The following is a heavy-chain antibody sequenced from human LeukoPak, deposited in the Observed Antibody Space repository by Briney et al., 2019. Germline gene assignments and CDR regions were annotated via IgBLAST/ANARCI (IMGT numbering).Heavy chain of an antibody. D-gene: IGHD3-22*01. CDR1: GFTVSGNY. CDR2: IYTSGNT. CDR3: ARMVYYYDSSGYNYYFHK. V-gene: IGHV3-66*01. Sequence: GGSLRLSCAASGFTVSGNYMSWVRQAPGKGPEWVSVIYTSGNTYYADSVKGRFTISRDTSKNTLPLQTNGLRAEDTAFYYCARMVYYYDSSGYNYYFHKWGQGTLVTVSS. J-gene: IGHJ4*02.